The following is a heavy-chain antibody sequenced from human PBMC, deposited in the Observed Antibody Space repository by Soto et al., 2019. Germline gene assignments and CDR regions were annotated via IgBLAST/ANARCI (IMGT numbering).Heavy chain of an antibody. CDR1: GGSISSGGYY. Sequence: QVQLQESGPGLVKPSQTLSLTCTVSGGSISSGGYYWSWIRQHPGKGLEWIGYIYYSGSTYYNPSLTSRVTISVDTSKHQFSLKLSSVTAADTAVYYCARGYGDYPRPGPPDYWGQGTLVTVSS. CDR3: ARGYGDYPRPGPPDY. CDR2: IYYSGST. V-gene: IGHV4-31*03. J-gene: IGHJ4*02. D-gene: IGHD4-17*01.